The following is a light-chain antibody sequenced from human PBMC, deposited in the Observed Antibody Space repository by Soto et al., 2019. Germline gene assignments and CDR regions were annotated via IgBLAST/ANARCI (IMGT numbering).Light chain of an antibody. CDR1: QTIRNNY. CDR3: QQFSSYPLT. CDR2: DAS. V-gene: IGKV3-20*01. Sequence: IEMTQSPSTLSSSVGERATLSCRASQTIRNNYVAWYQQKPGQAPRLLIYDASSRATGIPDRFSGGGSGTDFTLTISRLEPEDFAVYYCQQFSSYPLTFGGGTKVDNK. J-gene: IGKJ4*01.